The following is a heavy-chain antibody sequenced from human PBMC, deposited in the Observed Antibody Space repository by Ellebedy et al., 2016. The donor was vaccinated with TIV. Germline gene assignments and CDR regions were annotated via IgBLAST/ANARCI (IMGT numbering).Heavy chain of an antibody. J-gene: IGHJ4*02. CDR1: GFTFSYYK. Sequence: GESLKISCAASGFTFSYYKMNWVRQAPGKGLEWVSSITSSTDFIYYSDSTRGRFTISRDNAKNSLYLKMDSLRAEDPAVYYCARGLGIGSKYYFDYWGQGTLVTVSS. CDR2: ITSSTDFI. D-gene: IGHD3-22*01. V-gene: IGHV3-21*01. CDR3: ARGLGIGSKYYFDY.